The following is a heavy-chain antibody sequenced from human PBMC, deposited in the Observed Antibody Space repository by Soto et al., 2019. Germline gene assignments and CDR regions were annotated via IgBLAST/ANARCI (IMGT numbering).Heavy chain of an antibody. CDR1: GFTFSSYS. J-gene: IGHJ4*02. CDR3: ARDLGPEYYDFWSDY. D-gene: IGHD3-3*01. Sequence: GGSLRLSCAASGFTFSSYSMNWVRQAPGKGLEWVSSISSSSSYIYYADSVKGRFTISRDNAKNSLYLQMNSLRAEDTAVYYCARDLGPEYYDFWSDYWGQGTLVTVSS. CDR2: ISSSSSYI. V-gene: IGHV3-21*01.